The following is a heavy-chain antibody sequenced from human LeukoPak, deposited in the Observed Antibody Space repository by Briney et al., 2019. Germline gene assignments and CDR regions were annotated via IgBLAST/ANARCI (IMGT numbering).Heavy chain of an antibody. J-gene: IGHJ4*02. CDR3: ARGIDCGGDCYSSFDY. Sequence: GGSLRLSCAASGFTVSSNYMSWVRQAPGKGLEWVSVIYSGGSTYYADSVKGRFTISRDNSKNTLYLQMNSPRAEDTAVYYCARGIDCGGDCYSSFDYWGQGTLVTVSS. CDR1: GFTVSSNY. D-gene: IGHD2-21*02. V-gene: IGHV3-66*01. CDR2: IYSGGST.